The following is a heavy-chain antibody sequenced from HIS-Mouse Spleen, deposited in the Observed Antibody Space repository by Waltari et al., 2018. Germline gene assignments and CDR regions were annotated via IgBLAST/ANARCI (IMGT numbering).Heavy chain of an antibody. J-gene: IGHJ1*01. CDR1: GFTFSSYS. V-gene: IGHV3-21*01. D-gene: IGHD1-20*01. Sequence: EVQLVESGGGLVKPEGSLRLSCAASGFTFSSYSMNWVRQAPGKGREWVSSISSSSSYIYYADSVKGRFTIARDNAKNSLYLQMTRLRAEDTAVYYCASQVGRITEYFQHWGQGTLVTVSS. CDR3: ASQVGRITEYFQH. CDR2: ISSSSSYI.